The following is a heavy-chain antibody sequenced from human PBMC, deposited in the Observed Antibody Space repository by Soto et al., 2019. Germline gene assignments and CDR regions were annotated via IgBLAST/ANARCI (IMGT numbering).Heavy chain of an antibody. CDR2: ISAYNGNT. CDR3: AREYGSGSPYYFDY. Sequence: ALVKVSCKTSVYTFTSYGSTWVRQAPGQGLEWMGWISAYNGNTNYAQKLQGRVTMTTDTSTSTAYMELRSLRSDDTAVYYCAREYGSGSPYYFDYWGQGTLVTVSS. J-gene: IGHJ4*02. CDR1: VYTFTSYG. D-gene: IGHD3-10*01. V-gene: IGHV1-18*01.